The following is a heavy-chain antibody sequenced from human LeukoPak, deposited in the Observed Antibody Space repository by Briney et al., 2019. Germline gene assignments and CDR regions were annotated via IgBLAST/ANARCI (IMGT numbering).Heavy chain of an antibody. J-gene: IGHJ5*02. V-gene: IGHV1-2*02. CDR3: TRAHLIAAAGYNWFDP. CDR1: GYTFTAFY. CDR2: INPNRGAT. Sequence: ASVKVSCKASGYTFTAFYMHWVRQAPGQGLEWTGWINPNRGATNYAQKFQGRVTMTRDTSISTAYMELSRLRSDDTAVYYCTRAHLIAAAGYNWFDPWGQGTLVTVSS. D-gene: IGHD6-13*01.